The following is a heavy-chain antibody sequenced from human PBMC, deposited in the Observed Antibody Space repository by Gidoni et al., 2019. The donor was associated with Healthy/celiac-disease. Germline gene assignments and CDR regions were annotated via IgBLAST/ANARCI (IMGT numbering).Heavy chain of an antibody. V-gene: IGHV4-59*08. Sequence: QVQLQESGPGLVKPSETLSLTCTVSGGSISSYYWSWIRQPPGKGLEWSGYIYYSGSTNYNPALKRRVTISVDTYKNQFSLKLSSVTAADTAVYYCARQRVRAALYYYYGMDVWGQGTTVTVSS. CDR1: GGSISSYY. D-gene: IGHD6-13*01. J-gene: IGHJ6*02. CDR2: IYYSGST. CDR3: ARQRVRAALYYYYGMDV.